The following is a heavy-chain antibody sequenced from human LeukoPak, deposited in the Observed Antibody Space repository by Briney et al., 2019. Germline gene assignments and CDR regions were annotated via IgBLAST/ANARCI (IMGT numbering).Heavy chain of an antibody. CDR2: INPSGGST. J-gene: IGHJ6*02. CDR1: GYTFTSYY. CDR3: ATTVVAATSSNYYGMDV. V-gene: IGHV1-46*01. D-gene: IGHD2-15*01. Sequence: ASVKVSCKASGYTFTSYYMRWVRQAPGQGLEWMGIINPSGGSTSYAQKFQGRVTMTRDTSTSTVYMELSSLRSEDTAVYYCATTVVAATSSNYYGMDVWGQGTTVTVSS.